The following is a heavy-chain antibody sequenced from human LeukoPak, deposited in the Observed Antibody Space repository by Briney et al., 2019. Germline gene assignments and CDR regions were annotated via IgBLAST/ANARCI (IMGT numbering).Heavy chain of an antibody. CDR1: GYTFTSYA. J-gene: IGHJ5*02. V-gene: IGHV7-4-1*02. Sequence: GASVKVSCKASGYTFTSYAMNWVRQAPGQGLEWMGWINTNTGNPTYAQGFTGRFVFSLDTSVSTAYLQISSLKAEDTAVYYCASQAHCSSTSCSNWFDPWGQGTLVTVSS. CDR2: INTNTGNP. D-gene: IGHD2-2*01. CDR3: ASQAHCSSTSCSNWFDP.